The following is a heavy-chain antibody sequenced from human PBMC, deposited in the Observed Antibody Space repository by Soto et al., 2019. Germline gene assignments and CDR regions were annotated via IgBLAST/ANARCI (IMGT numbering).Heavy chain of an antibody. CDR2: IYYSGST. CDR3: ARVGHPDYDDSSGYYYYFDY. D-gene: IGHD3-22*01. Sequence: QVQLQESGPGLVKPSETLSLTCTVSGGSVSSGSYYWSWIRQPPGKGLEWIGYIYYSGSTNYNPSLKSRVTISGDTTKNQFSLKLSSVTDADTAVYYCARVGHPDYDDSSGYYYYFDYWGQGTLVTVSS. V-gene: IGHV4-61*01. CDR1: GGSVSSGSYY. J-gene: IGHJ4*02.